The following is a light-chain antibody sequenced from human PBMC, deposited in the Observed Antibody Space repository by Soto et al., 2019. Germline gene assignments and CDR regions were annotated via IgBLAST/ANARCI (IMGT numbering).Light chain of an antibody. CDR1: SSDIGAYNY. J-gene: IGLJ1*01. V-gene: IGLV2-8*01. Sequence: QSALTQPPSASGSPGQSVAIPCTGTSSDIGAYNYVSWYQQHPGKVPKLIIYEVTNRPSGVPDRFSASKSGNTASPTVSGLQAEDEADYYCSSHGGANNFYLFGTGTKVTVL. CDR2: EVT. CDR3: SSHGGANNFYL.